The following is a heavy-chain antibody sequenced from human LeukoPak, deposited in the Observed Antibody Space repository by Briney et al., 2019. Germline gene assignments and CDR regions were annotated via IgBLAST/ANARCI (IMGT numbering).Heavy chain of an antibody. J-gene: IGHJ4*02. Sequence: PGGSLRLSCAASGFTFSNYAMSWVRQAPGKGLVWVSRINSDGSSTSYADSVKGRFTISRDNAKNTLSLQMNSLRADDTAVYYCARYSSSWHAIDYWGQGTLVTVSS. CDR3: ARYSSSWHAIDY. CDR1: GFTFSNYA. D-gene: IGHD6-13*01. CDR2: INSDGSST. V-gene: IGHV3-74*01.